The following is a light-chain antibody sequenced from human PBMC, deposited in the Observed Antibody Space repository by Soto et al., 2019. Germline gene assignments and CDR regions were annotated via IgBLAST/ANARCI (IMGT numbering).Light chain of an antibody. V-gene: IGKV3-20*01. CDR1: QSVSSSY. CDR3: QQYGSSPQGSYNT. J-gene: IGKJ2*01. CDR2: GAS. Sequence: EIVLTQSPGTLSLSPGERATLSCRASQSVSSSYLAWYQQKPGQAPRLLIYGASSRATGIPDRFSGSGSGTDFTLTISRLEPEDFAVYYCQQYGSSPQGSYNTFGQGTKLEIK.